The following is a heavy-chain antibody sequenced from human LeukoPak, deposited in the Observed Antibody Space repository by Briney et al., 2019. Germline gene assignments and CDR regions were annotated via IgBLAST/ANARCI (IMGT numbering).Heavy chain of an antibody. CDR1: GYTFTGYY. D-gene: IGHD2-15*01. Sequence: ASVKVSCKASGYTFTGYYMHWVRQAPGQGLEWMGWINPNSGGTNYAQKFQGRVTMTRDTSISTAYMELSRLRSDDTAVYYCARGGRIYYYYYYYMDVWGKGTTVTVSS. CDR3: ARGGRIYYYYYYYMDV. J-gene: IGHJ6*03. V-gene: IGHV1-2*02. CDR2: INPNSGGT.